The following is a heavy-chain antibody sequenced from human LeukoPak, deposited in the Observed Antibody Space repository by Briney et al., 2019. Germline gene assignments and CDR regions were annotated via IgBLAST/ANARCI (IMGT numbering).Heavy chain of an antibody. CDR1: GGSFSGYY. CDR2: INHSGST. CDR3: ARDSVAGTTIDY. D-gene: IGHD6-19*01. J-gene: IGHJ4*02. V-gene: IGHV4-34*01. Sequence: SETLSLTCAVYGGSFSGYYWSWIRRPPGKGLEWIGEINHSGSTNYNPSLKSRVTISVDASKNQFSLKLSSVTAADTAVYYCARDSVAGTTIDYWGQGTLVTVSS.